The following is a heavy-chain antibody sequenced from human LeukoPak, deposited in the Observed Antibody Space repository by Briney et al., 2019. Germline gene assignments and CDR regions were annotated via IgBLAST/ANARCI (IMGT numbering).Heavy chain of an antibody. D-gene: IGHD4-17*01. Sequence: QSGGSLRLSCAASGFTSSNYEMNWVRQAPGKGLEWVSYVSTGGSTIYYADSVKGRFAVSRDNAKNSLYLQMNSLRAEDTAVYYCARDTTDDYGDYYFDYWGQGTLVTVSS. CDR2: VSTGGSTI. V-gene: IGHV3-48*03. CDR3: ARDTTDDYGDYYFDY. J-gene: IGHJ4*02. CDR1: GFTSSNYE.